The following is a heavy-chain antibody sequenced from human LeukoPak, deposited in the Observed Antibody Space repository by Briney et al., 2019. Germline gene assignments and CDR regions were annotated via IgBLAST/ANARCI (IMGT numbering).Heavy chain of an antibody. J-gene: IGHJ2*01. D-gene: IGHD7-27*01. Sequence: SQTLSLTCAVSGGSISSGGYSWSWIRQPPGRGLEWIGYICHSGSTYYKPSLKSRVTISVDRSNNQFSLKLSSVTAADTAVYYCAGAVTGEWYFDLWGRGTLVTVSS. CDR1: GGSISSGGYS. CDR2: ICHSGST. CDR3: AGAVTGEWYFDL. V-gene: IGHV4-30-2*01.